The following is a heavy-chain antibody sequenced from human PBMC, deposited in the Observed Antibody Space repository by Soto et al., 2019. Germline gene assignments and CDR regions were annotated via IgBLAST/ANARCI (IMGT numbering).Heavy chain of an antibody. V-gene: IGHV4-31*03. CDR2: IYYSGST. Sequence: SETLSLTCTVSGCSISSGGYYWSWIRQHPGKGLEWIGYIYYSGSTYYNPSLKSRVTISVDTSKNQFSLKLSSVTAADTAVYYCARELLGYCSGGSCSSGFDPWGQGTLVTVSS. D-gene: IGHD2-15*01. CDR3: ARELLGYCSGGSCSSGFDP. J-gene: IGHJ5*02. CDR1: GCSISSGGYY.